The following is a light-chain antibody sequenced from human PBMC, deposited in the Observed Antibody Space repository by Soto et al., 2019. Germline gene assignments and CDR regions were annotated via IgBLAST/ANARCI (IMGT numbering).Light chain of an antibody. CDR3: ALYLGRGTSV. CDR1: SGSVSTTPY. V-gene: IGLV8-61*01. CDR2: STN. Sequence: QAVVTQEPSFSVSPGGTVTLTCGLSSGSVSTTPYPSWYQVTPGQPPRTLMYSTNTRSSGVPDRFSGSILGNKAALTITGAQAEDESDYYCALYLGRGTSVFGGGTKLTVL. J-gene: IGLJ3*02.